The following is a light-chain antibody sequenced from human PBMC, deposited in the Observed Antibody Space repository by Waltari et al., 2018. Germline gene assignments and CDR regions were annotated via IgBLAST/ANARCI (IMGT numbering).Light chain of an antibody. CDR3: QQHDNLPLT. CDR1: QSVSGN. J-gene: IGKJ4*01. V-gene: IGKV3-15*01. CDR2: GAS. Sequence: IVMTQSPATLSVSPGERVTLSCRASQSVSGNLPWYQPKPGQAPRLLMYGASTRAAGVPTRFSGSGSGTEFTVTISSLQSEDFAVYYCQQHDNLPLTFGGGTKVEIK.